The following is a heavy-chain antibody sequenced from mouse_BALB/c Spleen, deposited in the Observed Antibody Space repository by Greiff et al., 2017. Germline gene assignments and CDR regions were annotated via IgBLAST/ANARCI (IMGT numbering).Heavy chain of an antibody. J-gene: IGHJ4*01. Sequence: VQLQQSGPELVKPGASVRISCKASGYTFTSYYIHWVKQRPGQGLEWIGWIYPGNVNTKYNEKFKGKATLTADKSSSTAYMQLSSLTSEDSAVYFCARDASYGSSYPHPMDYWGQGTSVTVSS. CDR3: ARDASYGSSYPHPMDY. D-gene: IGHD1-1*01. V-gene: IGHV1S56*01. CDR2: IYPGNVNT. CDR1: GYTFTSYY.